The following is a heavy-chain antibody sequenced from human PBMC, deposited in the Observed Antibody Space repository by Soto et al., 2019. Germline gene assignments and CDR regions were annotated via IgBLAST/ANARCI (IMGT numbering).Heavy chain of an antibody. Sequence: QVQLQESGPGLVKPSQTLSLTCTVSGGSISSGGYYWSWIRQHPGKGLEWIWYIYYSGSTYYYPSLKHRVTISVDTSKNQFSLKLSSVTAADTAVYYCARVGYCTNGVCCRFDPWGQGTLVTVSS. J-gene: IGHJ5*02. D-gene: IGHD2-8*01. CDR3: ARVGYCTNGVCCRFDP. CDR2: IYYSGST. V-gene: IGHV4-31*03. CDR1: GGSISSGGYY.